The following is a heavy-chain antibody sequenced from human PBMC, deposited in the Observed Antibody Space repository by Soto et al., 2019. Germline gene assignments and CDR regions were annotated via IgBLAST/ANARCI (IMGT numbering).Heavy chain of an antibody. J-gene: IGHJ6*02. D-gene: IGHD5-12*01. Sequence: ASVKVSCKASGYTFTSYGIGWLRHSPGQGLEWMGWISAYNGNTNYAQKLQGRVTMTTDTSTSTAYMELRSLRSDDTAVYYCARTDPPHSGYDLPGNYYYGMDIRGQGTTVT. V-gene: IGHV1-18*01. CDR1: GYTFTSYG. CDR2: ISAYNGNT. CDR3: ARTDPPHSGYDLPGNYYYGMDI.